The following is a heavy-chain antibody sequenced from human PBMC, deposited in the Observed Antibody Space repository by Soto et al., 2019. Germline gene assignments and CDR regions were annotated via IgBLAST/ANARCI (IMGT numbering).Heavy chain of an antibody. V-gene: IGHV3-23*01. CDR1: GFTFSAYA. Sequence: GGSLRLSCAASGFTFSAYAMSWVRQAPGKGLQWVSAISGSGGTTYYADSVKGRFTISRDNSKNTLYLQMNILRAEDTAVYYCAKSDYGGRRGLIDYWGQGTLVTVSS. CDR3: AKSDYGGRRGLIDY. CDR2: ISGSGGTT. D-gene: IGHD4-17*01. J-gene: IGHJ4*02.